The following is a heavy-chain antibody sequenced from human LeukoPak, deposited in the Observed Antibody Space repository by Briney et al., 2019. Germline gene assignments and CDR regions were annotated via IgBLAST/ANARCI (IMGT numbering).Heavy chain of an antibody. CDR3: AELGITMIGGV. D-gene: IGHD3-10*02. V-gene: IGHV3-48*03. Sequence: EGSLRLSCAASGFTFSSYEMNWVRQAPGKGLEWVSYISSSGSTIYYADSVKGRFTISRDNAKNSLYLQMNSLRAEDAAVYYCAELGITMIGGVWGKGTTVTISS. CDR1: GFTFSSYE. CDR2: ISSSGSTI. J-gene: IGHJ6*04.